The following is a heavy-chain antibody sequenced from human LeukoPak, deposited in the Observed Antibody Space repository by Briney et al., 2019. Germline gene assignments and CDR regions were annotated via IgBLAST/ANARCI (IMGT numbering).Heavy chain of an antibody. V-gene: IGHV4-34*01. Sequence: KPSETLSLTCAVYGGSFSGYYWSWIRQPPGKGLEWIGEINHSGSTNYNPSLKSRVTISVDTSKNQFSLKLSSVTAADTAVYYCARPPYCYDSSGYYLDAFDIWGQGTMVTVSS. CDR2: INHSGST. J-gene: IGHJ3*02. CDR3: ARPPYCYDSSGYYLDAFDI. D-gene: IGHD3-22*01. CDR1: GGSFSGYY.